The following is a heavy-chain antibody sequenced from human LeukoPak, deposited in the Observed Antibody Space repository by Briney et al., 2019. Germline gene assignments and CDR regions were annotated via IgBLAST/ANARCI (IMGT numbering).Heavy chain of an antibody. CDR1: GYTFTSYG. V-gene: IGHV1-69*04. CDR3: ARDLVCTMNCKDS. D-gene: IGHD2-2*01. CDR2: IIPNLGMA. J-gene: IGHJ4*02. Sequence: SVKVSCKASGYTFTSYGISWVRQAPGQGLEWMGRIIPNLGMALYAQKFKGRVTITADKSPSTAYMELSSLTSEDTAVYFCARDLVCTMNCKDSWGQGTLVTV.